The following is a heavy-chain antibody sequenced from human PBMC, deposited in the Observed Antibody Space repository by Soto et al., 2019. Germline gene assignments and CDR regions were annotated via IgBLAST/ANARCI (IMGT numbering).Heavy chain of an antibody. Sequence: QDQLVQSGAEVRKPGSSVKVSCKASGGTLSSYAISWVRQAPGQGLEWMGGIIPIFGRPNYAQKFQGRVTITADDSTSSVYMELSSLRSEDTAVYYCARGRIKDSSAWFVRWVLDYWGQGTLVTVSS. D-gene: IGHD6-19*01. CDR1: GGTLSSYA. CDR3: ARGRIKDSSAWFVRWVLDY. J-gene: IGHJ4*02. CDR2: IIPIFGRP. V-gene: IGHV1-69*12.